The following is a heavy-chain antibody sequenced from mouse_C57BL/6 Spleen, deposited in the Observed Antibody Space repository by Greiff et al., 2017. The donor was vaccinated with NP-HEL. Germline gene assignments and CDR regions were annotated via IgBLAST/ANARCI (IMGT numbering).Heavy chain of an antibody. CDR3: ARGYGYDVRYAMDY. V-gene: IGHV1-69*01. D-gene: IGHD2-2*01. Sequence: QVQLQQPGAELVMPGASVKLSCKASGYTFTSYWMHWVKQRPGQGLEWIGEIDPSDSYTNYNQKFKGKSTLTVDKSSSTAYMQLSSLTSEDSAVYYCARGYGYDVRYAMDYWGQGTSVTVSS. J-gene: IGHJ4*01. CDR2: IDPSDSYT. CDR1: GYTFTSYW.